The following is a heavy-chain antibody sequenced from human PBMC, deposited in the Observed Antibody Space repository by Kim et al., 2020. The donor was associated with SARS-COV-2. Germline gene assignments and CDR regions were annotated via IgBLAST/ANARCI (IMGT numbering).Heavy chain of an antibody. J-gene: IGHJ5*02. V-gene: IGHV4-34*01. CDR2: INHSGST. CDR1: GGSFSGYY. Sequence: SETLSLTCAVYGGSFSGYYWSWIRQPPGKGLEWIGEINHSGSTNYNPSLKSRVTISVDTSKNQFSLKLSSVTAADTAVYYCARGFGFTRIAAAGTTGNWFDPWGQGTLVTVSS. D-gene: IGHD6-13*01. CDR3: ARGFGFTRIAAAGTTGNWFDP.